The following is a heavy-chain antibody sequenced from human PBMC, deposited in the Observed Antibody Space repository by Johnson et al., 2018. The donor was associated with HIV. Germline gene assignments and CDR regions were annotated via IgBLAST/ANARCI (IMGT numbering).Heavy chain of an antibody. D-gene: IGHD3-3*01. J-gene: IGHJ3*02. Sequence: VQLVESGGGLVKPGGSLRLSCAASGFSFDDYDMSWVRQAPGKGLEWVANIKQDGSEKYYVDSVKGRFTISRDNAKNSLYLQMNSLRAEDTAVYYCARGGVIHDAFDIWGQGTMVTVSS. CDR2: IKQDGSEK. V-gene: IGHV3-7*01. CDR1: GFSFDDYD. CDR3: ARGGVIHDAFDI.